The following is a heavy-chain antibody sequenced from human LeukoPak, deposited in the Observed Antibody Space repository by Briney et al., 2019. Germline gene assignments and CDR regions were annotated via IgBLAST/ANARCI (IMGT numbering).Heavy chain of an antibody. D-gene: IGHD3-22*01. CDR3: ARDKGEYYYDGSGYRDAFDI. Sequence: SVKVSCKASGGTFSSYAISWVRQAPGQGLEWMGGIIPIFGTANYAQKFQGRVTITADESTSTAYMELSSLRSEDTAVYYCARDKGEYYYDGSGYRDAFDIWGQGTMATVSS. V-gene: IGHV1-69*13. CDR2: IIPIFGTA. J-gene: IGHJ3*02. CDR1: GGTFSSYA.